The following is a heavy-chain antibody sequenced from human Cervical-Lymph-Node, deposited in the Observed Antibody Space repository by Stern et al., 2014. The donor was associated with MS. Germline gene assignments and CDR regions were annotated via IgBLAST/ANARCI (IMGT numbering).Heavy chain of an antibody. V-gene: IGHV3-53*01. D-gene: IGHD3-3*01. CDR2: IYTDGST. CDR1: GFTVSKNY. Sequence: EVQLVESGGGLIQPGGSLRLSCAAPGFTVSKNYMSWVRQAPGQGLEWVSLIYTDGSTYYAGSVKGRFTISRDRSKNMLFIQMHSLRAEDTAMYYCARAIFGVNTAAMAPDAFDSWGQGTMVTVSS. CDR3: ARAIFGVNTAAMAPDAFDS. J-gene: IGHJ3*01.